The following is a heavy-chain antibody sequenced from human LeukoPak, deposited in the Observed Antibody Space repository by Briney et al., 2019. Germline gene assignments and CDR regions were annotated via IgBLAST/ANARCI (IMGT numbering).Heavy chain of an antibody. CDR1: GYSISSGYY. CDR3: ARGKARCSGGSCYHGDYYYYYGMDV. CDR2: IYHSGST. J-gene: IGHJ6*02. Sequence: SETLSLTCTVSGYSISSGYYWGWIRQPPGKGLEWIGSIYHSGSTYYNPSLKGRVTISVDTSKNQFSLKLSSVTAADTAVYYCARGKARCSGGSCYHGDYYYYYGMDVWGQGTTVTVSS. D-gene: IGHD2-15*01. V-gene: IGHV4-38-2*02.